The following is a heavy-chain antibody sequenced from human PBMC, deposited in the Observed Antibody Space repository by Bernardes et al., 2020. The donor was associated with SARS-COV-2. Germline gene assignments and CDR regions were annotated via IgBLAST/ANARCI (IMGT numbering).Heavy chain of an antibody. CDR3: ARDIATTGSWFDP. Sequence: GGSLRLSCAASRFTVSRNNMSWVRHAPGKGLEWASVIYSGDMTNCADSVKGRVTISRDNSKNTLYPQMNCLRAEDTAVYYCARDIATTGSWFDPWGQGTLVTVS. V-gene: IGHV3-66*01. J-gene: IGHJ5*02. CDR2: IYSGDMT. CDR1: RFTVSRNN. D-gene: IGHD1-7*01.